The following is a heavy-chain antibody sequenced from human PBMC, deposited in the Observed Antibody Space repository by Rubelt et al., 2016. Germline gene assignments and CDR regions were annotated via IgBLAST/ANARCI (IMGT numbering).Heavy chain of an antibody. Sequence: QVQLQESGPGLVKPSETLSLSCTVSGGSISTYYWSWIRQPPGKGLEWIGYIYSSGSTNYNASLKSRVTISIDRSKNQFSLNLRSGTAADTAVYYCARDRTPSGYDSGMDVWGQGTTVTVSS. J-gene: IGHJ6*02. V-gene: IGHV4-59*01. CDR1: GGSISTYY. CDR3: ARDRTPSGYDSGMDV. D-gene: IGHD5-12*01. CDR2: IYSSGST.